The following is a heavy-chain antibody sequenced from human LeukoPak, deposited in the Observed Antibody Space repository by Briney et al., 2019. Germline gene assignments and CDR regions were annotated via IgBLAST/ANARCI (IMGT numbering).Heavy chain of an antibody. CDR1: GFTFSSYI. J-gene: IGHJ4*02. CDR2: IPYDGSNK. Sequence: GGSLRLSCAASGFTFSSYIMHWVRQAPGKGLEWVAVIPYDGSNKYYADSVKGRFTISRDNSKNTLYLSVNSLRAEDTAVYYCASLGGNDFFDYWGQGTLVTVSS. CDR3: ASLGGNDFFDY. V-gene: IGHV3-30*04. D-gene: IGHD1-1*01.